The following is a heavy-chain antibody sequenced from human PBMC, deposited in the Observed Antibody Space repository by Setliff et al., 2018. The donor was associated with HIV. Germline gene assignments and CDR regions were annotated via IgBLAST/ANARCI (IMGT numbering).Heavy chain of an antibody. V-gene: IGHV3-64*04. Sequence: GGSLRLSCSASGFTFSSYAMHWVRQAPGKGLEYVSAISSNGGSTYYADSVKGRFTISRDNSKNTLFLQMNSLRPEDTAAYYCARDCRVGWVFTYGMDVWGQGTLVTVSS. CDR3: ARDCRVGWVFTYGMDV. CDR2: ISSNGGST. CDR1: GFTFSSYA. J-gene: IGHJ6*02. D-gene: IGHD6-13*01.